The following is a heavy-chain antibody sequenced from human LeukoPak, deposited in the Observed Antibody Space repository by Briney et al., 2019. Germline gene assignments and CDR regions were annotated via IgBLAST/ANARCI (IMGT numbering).Heavy chain of an antibody. CDR3: AKEGEADSSSWSSWGYYYYYGMDV. V-gene: IGHV4-31*03. D-gene: IGHD6-13*01. J-gene: IGHJ6*02. CDR2: IYYSGST. CDR1: GGSISSGGYY. Sequence: SQTLSLTCTVSGGSISSGGYYWSWIRQHPGKGLEWIGYIYYSGSTYYNPSLKSRVTISVDTSKNQFSLKLSSVTAADTAVYYCAKEGEADSSSWSSWGYYYYYGMDVWGQGTTVTVSS.